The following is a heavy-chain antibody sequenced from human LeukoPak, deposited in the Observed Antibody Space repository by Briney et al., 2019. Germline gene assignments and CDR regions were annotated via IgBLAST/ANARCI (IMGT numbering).Heavy chain of an antibody. Sequence: GASVKVSCKASGYTFTGYYMHWVRQAPGQGLEWMGWINPNSGGTNYAQKFQGRVTMTRDTSISTAYMELSRLRSDDTAVYYCARYSSGTWGLYYFDYWGQGTLVTVSS. CDR3: ARYSSGTWGLYYFDY. V-gene: IGHV1-2*02. CDR2: INPNSGGT. CDR1: GYTFTGYY. D-gene: IGHD6-19*01. J-gene: IGHJ4*02.